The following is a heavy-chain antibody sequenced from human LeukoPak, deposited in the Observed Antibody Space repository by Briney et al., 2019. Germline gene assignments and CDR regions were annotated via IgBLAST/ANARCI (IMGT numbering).Heavy chain of an antibody. V-gene: IGHV3-53*01. J-gene: IGHJ3*02. CDR3: ASRSAGDYVNTFDI. CDR1: GLTVSSNY. Sequence: GGSLRLSCAASGLTVSSNYMTWVRQAPGKGLEWVSVIYSGGRTYYADSVKGRFTISRDNSKNTLYLDMNSLRAEDTAVYYCASRSAGDYVNTFDIWGQGAMVTVSS. CDR2: IYSGGRT. D-gene: IGHD4-17*01.